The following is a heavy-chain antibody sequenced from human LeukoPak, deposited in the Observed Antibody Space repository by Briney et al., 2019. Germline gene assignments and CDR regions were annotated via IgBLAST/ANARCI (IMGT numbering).Heavy chain of an antibody. Sequence: GGSLRLSCAASGFTFSSYSMNWVRQAPGKGLEWVSSISSSSSYIYYADSVKGRFTISRDNAKNSLYLQMNSLRTEDTAVYYCARSPDHYDILTGYYQSANYFDYWGQGTLVTVSS. CDR2: ISSSSSYI. CDR1: GFTFSSYS. J-gene: IGHJ4*02. CDR3: ARSPDHYDILTGYYQSANYFDY. D-gene: IGHD3-9*01. V-gene: IGHV3-21*01.